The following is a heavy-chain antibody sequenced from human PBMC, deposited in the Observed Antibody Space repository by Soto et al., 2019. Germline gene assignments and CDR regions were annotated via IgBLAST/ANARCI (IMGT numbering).Heavy chain of an antibody. J-gene: IGHJ3*01. V-gene: IGHV3-30-3*01. D-gene: IGHD6-19*01. CDR3: ARSYSSGWVGAFDV. CDR1: GFTFSTYA. CDR2: ILFDGSKK. Sequence: QVQLVESGGGVVQPGRSLRLSCAASGFTFSTYAMHWVRQTPGKGLEWVAVILFDGSKKYYAESVKGRFTISRDNSMNALYLQMNTLRAEDTAIYYCARSYSSGWVGAFDVWGQGTMVTVSS.